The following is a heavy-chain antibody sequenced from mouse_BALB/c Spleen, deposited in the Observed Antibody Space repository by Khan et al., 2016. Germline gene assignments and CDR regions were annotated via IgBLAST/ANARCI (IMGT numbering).Heavy chain of an antibody. D-gene: IGHD2-10*01. CDR1: GISITTGNYR. V-gene: IGHV3-5*02. Sequence: EVQLQESGPGLVKPSQTVSLTCTVTGISITTGNYRWSWIRQFPGNKLEWIGYIYYSGTITYNPSLTSRTTITRDTSKNQFFLEMNSLTAEDTATYSCARHRGSYDGNWFDYWGQGTTLTFSS. J-gene: IGHJ2*01. CDR2: IYYSGTI. CDR3: ARHRGSYDGNWFDY.